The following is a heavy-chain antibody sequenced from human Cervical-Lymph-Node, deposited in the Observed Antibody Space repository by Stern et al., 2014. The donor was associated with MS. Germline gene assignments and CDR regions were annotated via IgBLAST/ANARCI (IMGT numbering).Heavy chain of an antibody. CDR1: GYTFSDYY. J-gene: IGHJ4*02. CDR2: FSPKSGGT. V-gene: IGHV1-2*02. D-gene: IGHD6-13*01. Sequence: VHLVESGAEVKEPGASVKVSCKASGYTFSDYYLHWVRQAPGQGLEWLGWFSPKSGGTNFAQKFQGRVTMTSDTSIATAYMELTRLRSDDTAVYYCARRVAAAGTHYYGLFGHWGQGTLVTVSS. CDR3: ARRVAAAGTHYYGLFGH.